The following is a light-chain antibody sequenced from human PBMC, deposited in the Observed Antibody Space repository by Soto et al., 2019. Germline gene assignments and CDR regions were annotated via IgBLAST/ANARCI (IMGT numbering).Light chain of an antibody. CDR2: GAS. Sequence: EIVMTQSPATLSVSPGERATLSCRASQSVSSNLAWYQQKPGQAPRLLIYGASTRATGIPARFSGSGSGTEFTLTISSLQSEDFAVYYCQQYNNWPCFGPGTNVDIK. CDR3: QQYNNWPC. J-gene: IGKJ3*01. CDR1: QSVSSN. V-gene: IGKV3-15*01.